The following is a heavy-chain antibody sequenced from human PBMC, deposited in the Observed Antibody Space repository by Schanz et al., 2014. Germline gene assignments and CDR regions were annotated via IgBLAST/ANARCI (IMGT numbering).Heavy chain of an antibody. D-gene: IGHD3-10*01. CDR1: GDSISGGGYS. Sequence: QVQLQESGPGLVKPSQTLSLTCAVSGDSISGGGYSWGWIRQAPGGGLEWIGYIYYRGTTHYNPSLESRVTISIDKSTDQLSLKLTSVTAADTAVYYCARATFGFYGSGSFYVWFDPWGQGTLVTVSS. CDR2: IYYRGTT. V-gene: IGHV4-30-4*07. J-gene: IGHJ5*02. CDR3: ARATFGFYGSGSFYVWFDP.